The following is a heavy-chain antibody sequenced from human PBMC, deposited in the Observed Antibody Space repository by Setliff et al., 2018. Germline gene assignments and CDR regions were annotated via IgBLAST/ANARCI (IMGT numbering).Heavy chain of an antibody. CDR3: VKGDSTPPHWYFDL. V-gene: IGHV3-11*04. J-gene: IGHJ2*01. Sequence: GGSLRLSCAASGFSFSDLYISWIRQAPGKGLEWVSYISASGASKYYTDSVKGRFTISRDNVKNSLYLQMNSLRAEDTAIYFCVKGDSTPPHWYFDLWGRGTPVTVSS. CDR2: ISASGASK. CDR1: GFSFSDLY.